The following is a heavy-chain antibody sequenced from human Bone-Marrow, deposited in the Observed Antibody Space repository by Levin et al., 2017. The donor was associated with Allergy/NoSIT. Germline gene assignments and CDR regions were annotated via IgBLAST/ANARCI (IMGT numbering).Heavy chain of an antibody. J-gene: IGHJ3*01. CDR3: GRDVGP. CDR1: EFTVSNNY. V-gene: IGHV3-53*01. D-gene: IGHD1-26*01. Sequence: GGSLRLSCAASEFTVSNNYVWWVRQAPGKGLEWVSLIYSGGSTYYADSVKGRFSISRDGSKNTLYLQMNSLRAEDTAMYYCGRDVGPWGQGTMVTVSS. CDR2: IYSGGST.